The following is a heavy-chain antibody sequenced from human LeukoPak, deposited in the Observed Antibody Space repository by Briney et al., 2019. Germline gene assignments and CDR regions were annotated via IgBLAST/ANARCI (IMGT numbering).Heavy chain of an antibody. D-gene: IGHD5-18*01. V-gene: IGHV3-64*01. Sequence: RGSRSPSCAASGFTFSSYAMHWVRQAPGKGLEYVSAISSNGGSTYYANSVKGTFTISRDNSKNTLYLQMGSLRAEDMAVYYCARGEKIDTAMVLYYFDYWGQGTLVTVSS. CDR3: ARGEKIDTAMVLYYFDY. J-gene: IGHJ4*02. CDR1: GFTFSSYA. CDR2: ISSNGGST.